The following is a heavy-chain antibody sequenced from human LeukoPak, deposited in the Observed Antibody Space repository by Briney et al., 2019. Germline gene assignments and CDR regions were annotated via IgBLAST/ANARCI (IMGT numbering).Heavy chain of an antibody. D-gene: IGHD3-10*01. V-gene: IGHV1-18*01. Sequence: ASVKVSCKASGYTVTSYGISWVRQAPGQGREWMGWIIAYNGNTNYAQKLQGRVTMTTDPSTSTAYMELRSLRSDDPAVYYCARDRGSGPAPSGYWGPGTLVTVSS. CDR3: ARDRGSGPAPSGY. CDR2: IIAYNGNT. J-gene: IGHJ4*02. CDR1: GYTVTSYG.